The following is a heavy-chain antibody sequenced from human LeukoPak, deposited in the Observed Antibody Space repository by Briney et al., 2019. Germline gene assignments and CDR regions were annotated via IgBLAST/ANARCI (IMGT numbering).Heavy chain of an antibody. CDR2: ISSSSGYI. Sequence: GGSLRLSCAASGFTFSGYSMNWVRQAPGKGLEWVSSISSSSGYIYYADSVRGRFTMSRDNAKNSLYLQMTSLRAEDTAVYYCARVLEAASFDYWGQGTPVTVSS. J-gene: IGHJ4*02. CDR3: ARVLEAASFDY. CDR1: GFTFSGYS. D-gene: IGHD6-13*01. V-gene: IGHV3-21*01.